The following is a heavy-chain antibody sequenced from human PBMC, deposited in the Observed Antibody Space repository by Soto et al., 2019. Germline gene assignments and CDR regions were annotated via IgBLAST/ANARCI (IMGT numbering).Heavy chain of an antibody. Sequence: SQTLSLTCTVSGGSISSYYWSWIRQPPGKGLEWIGYIYYSGSTNYNPSLKSRVTISVDTSKNQFSLKLSSVTAADTAVYYCASITMVRGVPYWGQGTLVTVSS. V-gene: IGHV4-59*01. J-gene: IGHJ4*02. CDR1: GGSISSYY. CDR2: IYYSGST. D-gene: IGHD3-10*01. CDR3: ASITMVRGVPY.